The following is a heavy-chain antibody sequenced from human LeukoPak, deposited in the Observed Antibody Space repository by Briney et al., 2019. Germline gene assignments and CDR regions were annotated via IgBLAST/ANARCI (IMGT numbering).Heavy chain of an antibody. CDR3: ATRFVLTGYSYPYYFDY. CDR1: GYSFTSYW. Sequence: GESLKISCKGSGYSFTSYWIGWVRQMPGKGLEWMGIIYPGDSDTRYSPSFQGQVTISADKSISTAYLQWSSLKASDTAMYYCATRFVLTGYSYPYYFDYWGQGTLVTVSS. D-gene: IGHD5-18*01. J-gene: IGHJ4*02. CDR2: IYPGDSDT. V-gene: IGHV5-51*01.